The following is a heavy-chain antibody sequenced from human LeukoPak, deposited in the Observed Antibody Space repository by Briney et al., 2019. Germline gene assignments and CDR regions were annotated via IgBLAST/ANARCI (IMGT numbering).Heavy chain of an antibody. CDR3: ASSTGYWYFDL. CDR2: IYYSGIN. CDR1: GGSVSSGRFY. Sequence: SETLSLTCTVSGGSVSSGRFYWSWIRQSPGKGLEWIGYIYYSGINNYSPSLKGRVTISLDMSRTQFSLRLNSVTAADTGVYYCASSTGYWYFDLWGRGPLVTVPS. J-gene: IGHJ2*01. D-gene: IGHD1-1*01. V-gene: IGHV4-61*01.